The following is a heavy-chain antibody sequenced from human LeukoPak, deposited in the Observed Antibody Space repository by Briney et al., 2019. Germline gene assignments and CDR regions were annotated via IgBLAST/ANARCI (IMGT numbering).Heavy chain of an antibody. D-gene: IGHD5-18*01. CDR3: ARPGNTGSYYYYYMDV. CDR1: GGSISSSSYY. J-gene: IGHJ6*03. CDR2: IYYSGST. Sequence: PSETLSLTCTVSGGSISSSSYYWGWIRQPPGKGLEWIGSIYYSGSTYYNPSLKSRVTISVDTSKNQFSLKLSSVTAADTAVYYCARPGNTGSYYYYYMDVCGKGTTVTVSS. V-gene: IGHV4-39*07.